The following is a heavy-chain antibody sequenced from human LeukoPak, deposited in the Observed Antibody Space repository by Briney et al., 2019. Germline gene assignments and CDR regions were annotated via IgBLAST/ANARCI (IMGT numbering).Heavy chain of an antibody. Sequence: ASVKVSCKASGYTFTSYGISWVRQAPGQELEWMGWISAYNGNTNYAQKLQGRVTMTTDTSTSTAYMELRSLRSDDTAVYYCAKNGHSYGPYYFDYWGQGTLVTVSS. CDR3: AKNGHSYGPYYFDY. V-gene: IGHV1-18*01. CDR2: ISAYNGNT. CDR1: GYTFTSYG. J-gene: IGHJ4*02. D-gene: IGHD5-18*01.